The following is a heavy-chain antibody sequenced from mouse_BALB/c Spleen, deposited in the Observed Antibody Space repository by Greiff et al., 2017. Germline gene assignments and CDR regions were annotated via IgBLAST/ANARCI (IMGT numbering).Heavy chain of an antibody. J-gene: IGHJ4*01. Sequence: DVHLVESGGGLVQPGGSLRLSCATSGFTFTDYYMSWVRQPPGKALEWLGFIRNKANGYTTEYSASVKGRFTISRDNSQSILYLQMNTLRAEDSATYYCARDYGNYWGQGTSVTVSS. D-gene: IGHD1-1*01. CDR2: IRNKANGYTT. CDR3: ARDYGNY. CDR1: GFTFTDYY. V-gene: IGHV7-3*02.